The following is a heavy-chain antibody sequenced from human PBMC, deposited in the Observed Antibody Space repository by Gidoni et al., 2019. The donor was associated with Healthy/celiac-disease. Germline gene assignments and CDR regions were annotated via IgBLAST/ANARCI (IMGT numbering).Heavy chain of an antibody. D-gene: IGHD1-26*01. CDR1: GYTFTSYY. CDR2: INPSGGST. Sequence: QVQLVQSGAEVKKPGASVKVSCKASGYTFTSYYMHCVRQAPGEGLEWMGIINPSGGSTSYAQKFQGRVTMTRDTATSTVYMELSSLRSEDTAVYYCARDKEGSDYFYWGQGTLVTVSS. J-gene: IGHJ4*02. V-gene: IGHV1-46*01. CDR3: ARDKEGSDYFY.